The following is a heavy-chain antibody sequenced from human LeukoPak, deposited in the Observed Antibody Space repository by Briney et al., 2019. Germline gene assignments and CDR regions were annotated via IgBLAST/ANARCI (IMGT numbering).Heavy chain of an antibody. J-gene: IGHJ4*02. Sequence: GGSLRLSCVVSGFTFTSSFMSWVRQAPGKGLEWVSGMYDHGDTYYADSVRGRFTISIDTSKNILFLQMNSLEVEDTAVYYCAARRAGTCNFCFDYWGQGTLVTVSS. D-gene: IGHD6-13*01. CDR3: AARRAGTCNFCFDY. CDR2: MYDHGDT. V-gene: IGHV3-66*02. CDR1: GFTFTSSF.